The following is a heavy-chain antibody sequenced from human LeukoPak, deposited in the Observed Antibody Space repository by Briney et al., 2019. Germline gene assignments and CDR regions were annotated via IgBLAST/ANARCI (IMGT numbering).Heavy chain of an antibody. CDR2: IYYSEST. D-gene: IGHD3-10*01. CDR3: ARQNYGSAPLRY. J-gene: IGHJ4*02. CDR1: GGSISSSSYY. V-gene: IGHV4-39*07. Sequence: SETLSLTCTVSGGSISSSSYYWGWIRQPPGKGLEWIGNIYYSESTYYNPSLKSRVTILLDMSENHFSLKVSSVTAADTAVYFCARQNYGSAPLRYWGQGTLVTVSS.